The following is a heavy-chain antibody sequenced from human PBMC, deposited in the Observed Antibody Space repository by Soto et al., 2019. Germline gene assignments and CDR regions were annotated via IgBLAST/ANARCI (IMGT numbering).Heavy chain of an antibody. CDR3: ARWYCSSTSCYIDY. V-gene: IGHV4-34*01. D-gene: IGHD2-2*02. Sequence: SETLSLTCAVYGGSFSGYYWSWIRQPPGKGLEWIGEINHSGSTNYNPSLKSRVTISVDTSKNQFSLKLSSVTAADTAVYYCARWYCSSTSCYIDYWGQGTLVTVSS. J-gene: IGHJ4*02. CDR2: INHSGST. CDR1: GGSFSGYY.